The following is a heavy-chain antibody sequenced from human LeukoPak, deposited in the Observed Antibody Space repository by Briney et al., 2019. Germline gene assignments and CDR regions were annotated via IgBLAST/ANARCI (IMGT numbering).Heavy chain of an antibody. V-gene: IGHV3-66*01. CDR2: IYSGGST. CDR3: ARDHSPYPYCSSTSCFSVPGWFDP. CDR1: GSTVRSNY. D-gene: IGHD2-2*01. J-gene: IGHJ5*02. Sequence: GGSLRLSCAASGSTVRSNYMSWVRQAPGKGLEWVSVIYSGGSTYHADSVKGRFTISRDDSKNTLFLQMNSLRAEDTAVYYCARDHSPYPYCSSTSCFSVPGWFDPWGQGTLVTVSS.